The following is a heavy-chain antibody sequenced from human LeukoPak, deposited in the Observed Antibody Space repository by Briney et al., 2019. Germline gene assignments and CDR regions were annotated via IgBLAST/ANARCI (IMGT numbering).Heavy chain of an antibody. CDR1: GGSISSSNW. Sequence: SETLSLTCAVSGGSISSSNWWSWVRQPPGKGLEWIGEIYHSGSTNYNPSLKSRVTISVDTSKNQFSLKLSSVTAADTAVYYCAREIVVVPAAISYYFDYWGQGTLVTVSS. V-gene: IGHV4-4*02. CDR2: IYHSGST. CDR3: AREIVVVPAAISYYFDY. J-gene: IGHJ4*02. D-gene: IGHD2-2*01.